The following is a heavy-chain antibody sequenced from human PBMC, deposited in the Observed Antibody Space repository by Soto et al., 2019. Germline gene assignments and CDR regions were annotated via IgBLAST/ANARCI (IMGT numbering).Heavy chain of an antibody. J-gene: IGHJ4*02. Sequence: ASVKVSCEASAYSFTNYAMHWVRQAPGQRLEWMGWINAGNGNTKYSQKFQGRVTITRDTSASTAYMELSSLRSEDTAVYYCARVVGANPLFDYWGQGTLVTVSS. V-gene: IGHV1-3*01. D-gene: IGHD1-26*01. CDR2: INAGNGNT. CDR3: ARVVGANPLFDY. CDR1: AYSFTNYA.